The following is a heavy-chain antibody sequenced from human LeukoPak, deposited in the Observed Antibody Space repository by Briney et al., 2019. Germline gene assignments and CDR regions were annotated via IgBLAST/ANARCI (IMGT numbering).Heavy chain of an antibody. CDR2: IDPDSGGT. CDR1: GYTFTGYY. V-gene: IGHV1-2*02. J-gene: IGHJ4*02. Sequence: ASVKVSCKTSGYTFTGYYLHWVRQAPGQRPEGMGRIDPDSGGTHYVQKFQGRVTLTRDTSITTVYMELSGLTSDDTAVYYCARVPGPYTTSRFDFWGQGTLVTVSS. D-gene: IGHD2-2*02. CDR3: ARVPGPYTTSRFDF.